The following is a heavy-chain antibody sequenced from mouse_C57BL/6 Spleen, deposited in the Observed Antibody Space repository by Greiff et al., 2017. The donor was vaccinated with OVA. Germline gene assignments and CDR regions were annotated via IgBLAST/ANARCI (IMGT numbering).Heavy chain of an antibody. D-gene: IGHD4-1*01. V-gene: IGHV14-2*01. CDR2: IDPEDGET. J-gene: IGHJ1*03. CDR1: GFNIKDYY. Sequence: EVKLVESGAELVKPGASVKLSCTASGFNIKDYYMHWGKQRTEQGLEWIGRIDPEDGETKYAPKFQGKATITADTSSNTAYLQLSSLTSEDTAVYYCAMASWVWYFDVWGTGTTVTVSS. CDR3: AMASWVWYFDV.